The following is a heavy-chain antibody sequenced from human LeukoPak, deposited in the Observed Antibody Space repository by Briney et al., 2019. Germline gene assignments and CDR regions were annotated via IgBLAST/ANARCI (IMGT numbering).Heavy chain of an antibody. V-gene: IGHV4-38-2*01. CDR3: ARQLLRFLEWLSNPGVFDI. J-gene: IGHJ3*02. CDR2: IYHSGST. CDR1: GYSISSGYY. Sequence: SETLSLTCAVSGYSISSGYYWGWIRQPPGKGLEWIGGIYHSGSTYYNPSLKSRVTISVDTSKNQFSLNLSSVTAADTALYYCARQLLRFLEWLSNPGVFDIWGQGTMVTVYS. D-gene: IGHD3-3*01.